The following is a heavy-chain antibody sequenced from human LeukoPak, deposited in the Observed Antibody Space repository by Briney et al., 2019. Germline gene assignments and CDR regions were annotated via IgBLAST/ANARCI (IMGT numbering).Heavy chain of an antibody. V-gene: IGHV1-69*06. D-gene: IGHD3-3*01. CDR3: ARAIDDFWSGYPDY. J-gene: IGHJ4*02. CDR2: IIPIVGTT. Sequence: SVKVSCKASRATFTSYAISWVPQAPGQGLEWMGGIIPIVGTTDYAQKFQRRVTITADKSTSTAYMELSSLRSEDTAVYYCARAIDDFWSGYPDYWGQGTLVTVSS. CDR1: RATFTSYA.